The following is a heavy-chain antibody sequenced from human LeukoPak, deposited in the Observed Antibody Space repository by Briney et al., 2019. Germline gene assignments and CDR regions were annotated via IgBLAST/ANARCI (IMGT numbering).Heavy chain of an antibody. CDR1: GYSFTSYW. D-gene: IGHD6-13*01. J-gene: IGHJ6*02. V-gene: IGHV5-51*01. CDR3: ARYSRYYYYCMDV. Sequence: GESLKISCKGSGYSFTSYWTGWVRQMPGKGLEWMGIIYPGDSDTRYSPSFQGQVTISADKSISTAYLQWSSLKASDTAMYYCARYSRYYYYCMDVWGQGTTVTVSS. CDR2: IYPGDSDT.